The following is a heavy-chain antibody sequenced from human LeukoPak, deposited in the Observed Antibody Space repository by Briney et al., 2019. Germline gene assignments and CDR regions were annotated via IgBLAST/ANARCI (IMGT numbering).Heavy chain of an antibody. CDR1: GVSISPYY. D-gene: IGHD3-3*01. CDR2: IHTSGSN. V-gene: IGHV4-4*09. Sequence: SETLSLTCAVSGVSISPYYWAWIRQPPGKGLEWIGYIHTSGSNNQYPSLKSRVTISVDKSKIHFSLRLTSVTAADTAVYYCARLSAAVHLGAFDLWGQGTMVTVSS. CDR3: ARLSAAVHLGAFDL. J-gene: IGHJ3*01.